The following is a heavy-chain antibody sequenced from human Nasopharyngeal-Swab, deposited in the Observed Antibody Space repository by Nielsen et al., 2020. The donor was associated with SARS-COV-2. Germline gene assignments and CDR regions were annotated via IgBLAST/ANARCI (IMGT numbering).Heavy chain of an antibody. CDR3: ARDRSGWYLDY. J-gene: IGHJ4*02. V-gene: IGHV3-64*01. Sequence: LSLTCAASGFTFSSYAMHWVRQAPGKGLEYVSAISSNGGSTYYANSVKGRFTISRDNSKNTLYLQMNSLRAEDTAVYYCARDRSGWYLDYWGQGTLVTVSS. CDR2: ISSNGGST. D-gene: IGHD6-19*01. CDR1: GFTFSSYA.